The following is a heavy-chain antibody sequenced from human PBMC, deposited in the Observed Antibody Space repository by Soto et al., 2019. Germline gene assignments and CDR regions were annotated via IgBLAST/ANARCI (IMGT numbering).Heavy chain of an antibody. J-gene: IGHJ4*02. CDR2: IYYSGST. D-gene: IGHD4-4*01. Sequence: QVQLQESGPGLVKPSETLSLTCTVSGGSVSSGSYYWSWIRQPPGKGLEWIGYIYYSGSTNYNPSLKSRVTISVDTSKRQFTLKLSSVTAADTAVYYGARVRSNSHFDYWGQGTLVTVSS. CDR1: GGSVSSGSYY. CDR3: ARVRSNSHFDY. V-gene: IGHV4-61*01.